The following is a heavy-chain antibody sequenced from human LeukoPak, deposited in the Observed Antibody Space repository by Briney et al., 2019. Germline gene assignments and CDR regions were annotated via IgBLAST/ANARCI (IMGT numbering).Heavy chain of an antibody. CDR1: GGSISSSSYY. CDR3: ARAEYYYDSSGPFDY. Sequence: SETLSLTCTVSGGSISSSSYYWGWIRQPPGKGLEWIGSIYYSGSTYYNPSLKSRVTISVDTSKNQFSLKLSSVTAADTAVYHCARAEYYYDSSGPFDYWGQGTLVTVSS. J-gene: IGHJ4*02. CDR2: IYYSGST. V-gene: IGHV4-39*07. D-gene: IGHD3-22*01.